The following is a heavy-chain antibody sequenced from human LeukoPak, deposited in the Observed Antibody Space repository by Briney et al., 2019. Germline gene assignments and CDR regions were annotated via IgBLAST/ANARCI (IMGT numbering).Heavy chain of an antibody. V-gene: IGHV4-61*10. J-gene: IGHJ6*03. CDR2: IYYSGST. CDR3: ARRGSYKGYYYYMDV. CDR1: GGSISSGSYY. Sequence: PSETLSLTCTVSGGSISSGSYYWNWIRQPAGKGLEWIGYIYYSGSTNYNPSLKSRVTISVDTSKNQFSLKLSSVTAADTAVYYCARRGSYKGYYYYMDVWGKGTTVTISS. D-gene: IGHD1-26*01.